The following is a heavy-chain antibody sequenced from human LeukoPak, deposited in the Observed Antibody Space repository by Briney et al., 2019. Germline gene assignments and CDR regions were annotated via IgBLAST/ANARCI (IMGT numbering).Heavy chain of an antibody. J-gene: IGHJ4*02. V-gene: IGHV4-4*07. CDR2: IYFSGSA. Sequence: PSETLSLTCTVSVGSISSYYWSWIWQPAGKGLGWIGRIYFSGSANYRPSLNSRVTMSVDTSKNQVSLKTTSITAADTAVYYCARVSPRHAAADYWGQGALVTVSS. CDR1: VGSISSYY. D-gene: IGHD6-25*01. CDR3: ARVSPRHAAADY.